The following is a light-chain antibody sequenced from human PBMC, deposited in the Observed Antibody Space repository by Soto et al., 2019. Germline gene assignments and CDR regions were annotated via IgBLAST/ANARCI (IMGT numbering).Light chain of an antibody. J-gene: IGKJ1*01. CDR2: GAS. CDR1: QSVSSNY. CDR3: QQYGSSPET. V-gene: IGKV3-20*01. Sequence: EIVLTQSPGTLSLSPGERATLSCRASQSVSSNYLDWYQQKPGQAPRLLIYGASSRATGIPDRFSGSGSGTDFTLTIRRLAPEDLVVYYCQQYGSSPETFGQETKVEIK.